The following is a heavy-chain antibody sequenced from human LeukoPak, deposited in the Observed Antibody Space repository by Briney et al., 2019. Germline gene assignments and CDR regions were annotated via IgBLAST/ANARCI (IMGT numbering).Heavy chain of an antibody. CDR3: AAERAYSRGYYGDAYFDY. D-gene: IGHD1-26*01. CDR1: GFTFTSSA. V-gene: IGHV1-58*01. Sequence: SVKVSCKASGFTFTSSAVQWVRQARGQRLEWIGWIVVGSGNTNYAQKFQERVTITRDMSTSTAYMELSSLRSEDTAVYYCAAERAYSRGYYGDAYFDYWGQGTLVTVSS. CDR2: IVVGSGNT. J-gene: IGHJ4*02.